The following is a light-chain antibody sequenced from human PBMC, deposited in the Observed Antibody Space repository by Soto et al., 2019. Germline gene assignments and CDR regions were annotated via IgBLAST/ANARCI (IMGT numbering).Light chain of an antibody. J-gene: IGLJ1*01. Sequence: QSALTQPASVSGSPGQPITISCTGTSSDVGSFDSVAWYQHNPGKAPKLMIYDVSNRPSGVSSRFSGSKSGNTASLSISGLQTEDEANYYCSSFTTSSPLVFGTGTKLTVL. CDR1: SSDVGSFDS. V-gene: IGLV2-14*01. CDR2: DVS. CDR3: SSFTTSSPLV.